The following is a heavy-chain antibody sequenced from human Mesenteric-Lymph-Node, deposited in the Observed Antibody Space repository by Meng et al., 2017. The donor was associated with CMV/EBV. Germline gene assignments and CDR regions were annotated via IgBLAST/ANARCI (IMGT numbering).Heavy chain of an antibody. CDR2: IYSSGNT. V-gene: IGHV4-59*01. Sequence: SETLSLTCTVSGGSIRSYYWNWIRQSPGKGLEWIGYIYSSGNTKYNPSLESRVTISADTSKNQFSLKMRSVTAADTAIYYCAREGRECGGDCYDGWGQGTMVTVSS. CDR1: GGSIRSYY. CDR3: AREGRECGGDCYDG. D-gene: IGHD2-21*01. J-gene: IGHJ3*01.